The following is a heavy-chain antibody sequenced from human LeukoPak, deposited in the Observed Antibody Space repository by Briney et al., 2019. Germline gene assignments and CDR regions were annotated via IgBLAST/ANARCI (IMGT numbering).Heavy chain of an antibody. CDR2: INPSGGST. J-gene: IGHJ1*01. V-gene: IGHV1-46*01. D-gene: IGHD6-19*01. Sequence: ASVKVSCKASGYTFTSYYMHWVRQAPGQGLEWMGIINPSGGSTSYAQKFQGRVTMTRDTSTSTVYMELSSLRSEDTAVYYCARERRIAVAGNKYFQHWGQGTLVTVSS. CDR1: GYTFTSYY. CDR3: ARERRIAVAGNKYFQH.